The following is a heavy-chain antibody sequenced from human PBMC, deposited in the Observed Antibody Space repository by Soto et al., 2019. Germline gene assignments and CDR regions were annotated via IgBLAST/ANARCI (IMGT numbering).Heavy chain of an antibody. V-gene: IGHV3-23*01. CDR3: AKLEDIVVVPAAMLFDY. D-gene: IGHD2-2*01. J-gene: IGHJ4*02. Sequence: GGSLRLSCAASGFTFSSYAMSWVRQAPGKGLEWVSAISGSGGSTYYADSVKGRFTISRDNSKNTLYLQMNSLRAEDTAVYYCAKLEDIVVVPAAMLFDYWGQGTLVTVSS. CDR2: ISGSGGST. CDR1: GFTFSSYA.